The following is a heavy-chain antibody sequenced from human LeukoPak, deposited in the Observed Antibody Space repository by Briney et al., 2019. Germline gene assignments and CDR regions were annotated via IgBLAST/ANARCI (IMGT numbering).Heavy chain of an antibody. CDR1: GGSISSSSYY. CDR2: IYYSGST. V-gene: IGHV4-39*01. CDR3: ARLSWLLGAI. Sequence: SETLSLTCTVSGGSISSSSYYWSWIRQPPGKGLEWIGSIYYSGSTYYNPSLKSRVTISVDTSKNQFSLKLSSVTAADTAVYYCARLSWLLGAIWGQGTMVTVSS. D-gene: IGHD2-15*01. J-gene: IGHJ3*02.